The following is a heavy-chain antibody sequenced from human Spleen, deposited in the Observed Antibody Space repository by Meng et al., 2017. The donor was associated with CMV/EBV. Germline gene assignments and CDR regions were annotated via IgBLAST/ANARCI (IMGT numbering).Heavy chain of an antibody. J-gene: IGHJ5*02. V-gene: IGHV1-2*02. Sequence: KASGGLFSRYSFSWVRQAPGQGLEWMGWINPNSGGTNYAQKFQGRVTMTRDTSISTAYMELSRLRSDDTAVYYCARLPRRGGNWFDPWGQGTLVTVSS. D-gene: IGHD3-16*01. CDR2: INPNSGGT. CDR3: ARLPRRGGNWFDP. CDR1: GGLFSRYS.